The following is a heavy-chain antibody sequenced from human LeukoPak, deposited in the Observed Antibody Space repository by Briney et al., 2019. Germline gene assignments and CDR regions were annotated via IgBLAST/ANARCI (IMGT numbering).Heavy chain of an antibody. D-gene: IGHD3-16*01. V-gene: IGHV1-46*01. CDR1: GYTLTNYY. CDR2: ISPRDGTT. CDR3: VWVAEPFGWFDP. J-gene: IGHJ5*02. Sequence: ASVKVSCKASGYTLTNYYIHWVRQAPGQGLEWMGIISPRDGTTSYAQRFQGRVTLTRDTSTSTVYMDLNSLRAEDTAVYYCVWVAEPFGWFDPWGQGTLVAVSS.